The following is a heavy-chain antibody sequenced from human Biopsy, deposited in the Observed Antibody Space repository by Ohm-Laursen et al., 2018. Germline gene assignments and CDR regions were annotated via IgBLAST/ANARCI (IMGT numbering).Heavy chain of an antibody. D-gene: IGHD6-19*01. CDR3: ARGRLRAVARFDY. J-gene: IGHJ4*02. CDR1: GGSFSGYY. V-gene: IGHV4-34*01. CDR2: INHSGST. Sequence: GTLSLTCSVYGGSFSGYYWSWIRQPPGKGLEWIGEINHSGSTNYNPSLKSRVTISVDTSKNQSSLKLSSVTAADTAVYYCARGRLRAVARFDYWGQGTLVTVSS.